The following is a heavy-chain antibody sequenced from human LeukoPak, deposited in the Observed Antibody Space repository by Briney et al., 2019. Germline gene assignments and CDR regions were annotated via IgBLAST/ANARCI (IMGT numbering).Heavy chain of an antibody. V-gene: IGHV4-38-2*02. Sequence: PSETLSLTCTVSGYSISSGFYWGWIRQPPGKGLEWIGNIYHSGSTYYNPSLKSRVTISVDTSKNQFSLKLSSVTAADTAVYYCARGTTRIDYWGQGTLVTVSS. J-gene: IGHJ4*02. CDR2: IYHSGST. CDR1: GYSISSGFY. CDR3: ARGTTRIDY. D-gene: IGHD1-1*01.